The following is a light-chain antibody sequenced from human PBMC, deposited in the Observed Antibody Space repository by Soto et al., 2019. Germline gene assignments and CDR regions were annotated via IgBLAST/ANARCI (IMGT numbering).Light chain of an antibody. CDR1: QTVSSN. CDR2: GAS. J-gene: IGKJ5*01. CDR3: QQYNNWPPIT. V-gene: IGKV3-15*01. Sequence: EIVMTQSPATLSVSPGERATLSCRASQTVSSNLAWYQQKAGQSPRLLIYGASTRATSIPARFSGSGSGTEFTLTISSLQSEDFAIYYCQQYNNWPPITFCQGTRLEIK.